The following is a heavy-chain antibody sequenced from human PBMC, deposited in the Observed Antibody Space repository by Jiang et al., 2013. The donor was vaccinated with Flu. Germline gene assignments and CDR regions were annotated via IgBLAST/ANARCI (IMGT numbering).Heavy chain of an antibody. CDR1: GFTVSSNY. D-gene: IGHD6-13*01. J-gene: IGHJ2*01. Sequence: VQLLESGGGLIQPGGSLRLSCAASGFTVSSNYMSWVRQAPGKGLEWVSVIYSGGSTYYADSVKGRFTISRDNSKNTLYLQMNSLRAEDTAVYYCARAPHSSSWYVPWYFDLWGLAPWSLSPQ. V-gene: IGHV3-53*01. CDR3: ARAPHSSSWYVPWYFDL. CDR2: IYSGGST.